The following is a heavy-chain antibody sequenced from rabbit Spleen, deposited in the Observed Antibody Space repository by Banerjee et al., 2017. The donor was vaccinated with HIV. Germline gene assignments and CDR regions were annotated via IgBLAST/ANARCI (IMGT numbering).Heavy chain of an antibody. D-gene: IGHD2-1*01. CDR2: INAVTGKA. CDR1: GVSFSNKAV. CDR3: VRDQAGDADYGPYYLNL. V-gene: IGHV1S40*01. J-gene: IGHJ4*01. Sequence: QSLEESGGGLVKPGASLTLTCKASGVSFSNKAVMCWVRQAPGKGLEWIACINAVTGKAVYASWAKGRFTISSHNAQNTLYLQLNSLTVADTATYFCVRDQAGDADYGPYYLNLWGQGTLVTVS.